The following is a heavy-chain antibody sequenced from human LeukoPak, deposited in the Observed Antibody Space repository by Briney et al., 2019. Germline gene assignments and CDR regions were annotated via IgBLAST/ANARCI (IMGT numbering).Heavy chain of an antibody. J-gene: IGHJ4*02. CDR3: ARVVYYYDSSGYSPDVWYYFDY. CDR2: NIPIFGTA. CDR1: GGTYSSYA. D-gene: IGHD3-22*01. Sequence: SVEVSCKASGGTYSSYAISWVRQAPGQGLEWMGGNIPIFGTANYAQKFQGRVTITTDESTSTAYMELSSLRSEDTAVYYCARVVYYYDSSGYSPDVWYYFDYWGQGTLVTVSS. V-gene: IGHV1-69*05.